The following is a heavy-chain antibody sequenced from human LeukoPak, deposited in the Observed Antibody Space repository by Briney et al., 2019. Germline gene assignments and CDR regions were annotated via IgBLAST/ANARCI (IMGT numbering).Heavy chain of an antibody. J-gene: IGHJ4*02. CDR1: GFTFSSYG. CDR3: ARGGDGYNAIDY. Sequence: GRSLRPSCAASGFTFSSYGMHWVRHAPGKGLEWVAVIWYDGSNKYYADSVKGRFTISRDNSKNTLYLQMNSLRAEDTAVYYCARGGDGYNAIDYWGQGTLVTVSS. CDR2: IWYDGSNK. V-gene: IGHV3-33*01. D-gene: IGHD5-24*01.